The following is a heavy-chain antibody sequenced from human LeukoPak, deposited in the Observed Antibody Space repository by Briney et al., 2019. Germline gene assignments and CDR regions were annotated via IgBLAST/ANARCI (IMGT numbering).Heavy chain of an antibody. J-gene: IGHJ6*03. V-gene: IGHV3-66*02. CDR1: GFTVRSNY. Sequence: GGSLRLSCAASGFTVRSNYMSWVRQAPGKGLEWVSVIYSGGSTYYADSVKGRFTISRDSSKNTLYLQMNSLRPEDTAVYYCARFYYMDVWGKGTTVTVSS. CDR3: ARFYYMDV. CDR2: IYSGGST.